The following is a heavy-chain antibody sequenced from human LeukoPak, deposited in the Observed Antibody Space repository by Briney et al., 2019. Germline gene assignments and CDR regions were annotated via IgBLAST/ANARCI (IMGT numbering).Heavy chain of an antibody. V-gene: IGHV4-39*01. CDR2: IYYTGRT. J-gene: IGHJ5*02. D-gene: IGHD1-1*01. Sequence: SSETLSLTCTVSGGSISSSSHSWGWIRQPPGKGLEWTGTIYYTGRTYYNPSLESRLTISVDTSKNQFSLKLTSVTAADTAIYYCAQSLGSGNWIGNWFDPWGQGTLVTVSS. CDR1: GGSISSSSHS. CDR3: AQSLGSGNWIGNWFDP.